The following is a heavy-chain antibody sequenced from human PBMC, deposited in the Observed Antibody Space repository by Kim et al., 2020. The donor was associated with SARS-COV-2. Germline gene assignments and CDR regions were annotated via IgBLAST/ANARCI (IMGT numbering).Heavy chain of an antibody. D-gene: IGHD6-19*01. CDR3: AREAVADNGGMDV. Sequence: ASVKVSCKASGYAFTGYYMHWVRQAPGQGLEWMGWINPNSGGTNYAQKFQGRVTMTRDTSISTAYMELSRLRSDDTAVYYCAREAVADNGGMDVWGQGTTVTVSS. CDR1: GYAFTGYY. CDR2: INPNSGGT. J-gene: IGHJ6*02. V-gene: IGHV1-2*02.